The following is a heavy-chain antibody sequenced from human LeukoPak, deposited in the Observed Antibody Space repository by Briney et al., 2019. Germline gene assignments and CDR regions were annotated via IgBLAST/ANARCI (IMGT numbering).Heavy chain of an antibody. CDR3: ARREKFIDY. J-gene: IGHJ4*02. CDR2: INWNGGSI. Sequence: PGGSLRLSCAASGFTFSNHGMNWVRQAPGKGLEWVSGINWNGGSIGYADSVKGRFTISRDNAKNSLYLQMNSLRAEDTALYYCARREKFIDYWGQGTLVTVSS. CDR1: GFTFSNHG. V-gene: IGHV3-20*04.